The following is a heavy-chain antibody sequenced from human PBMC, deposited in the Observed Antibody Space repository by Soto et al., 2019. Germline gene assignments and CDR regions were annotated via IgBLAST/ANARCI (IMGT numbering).Heavy chain of an antibody. Sequence: SETLSLTCTVSGGSISSSSYYWGWIRQPPGKGLEWIGSIYYSGSTYYNPSLKSRVTISVDTSKNQFSLKLSSVTAADTAVYYCEAYMTTVFYYYYYGMDVWGQGTTVTVSS. CDR2: IYYSGST. CDR3: EAYMTTVFYYYYYGMDV. J-gene: IGHJ6*02. CDR1: GGSISSSSYY. V-gene: IGHV4-39*01. D-gene: IGHD4-4*01.